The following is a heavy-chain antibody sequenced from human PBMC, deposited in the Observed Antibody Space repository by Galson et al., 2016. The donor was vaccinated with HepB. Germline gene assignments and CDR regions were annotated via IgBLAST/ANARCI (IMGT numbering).Heavy chain of an antibody. CDR1: GFSFSGYY. CDR2: ISPSSNDI. J-gene: IGHJ3*02. V-gene: IGHV3-11*06. Sequence: SLRLSCAASGFSFSGYYTSWIRQAPGKGLEWLSYISPSSNDINYADSVRGRFTMSRDNARDSLYLQMNSLRAEDTAVYYCARDGDSAWAYDIWGQGTMVIVSS. CDR3: ARDGDSAWAYDI. D-gene: IGHD7-27*01.